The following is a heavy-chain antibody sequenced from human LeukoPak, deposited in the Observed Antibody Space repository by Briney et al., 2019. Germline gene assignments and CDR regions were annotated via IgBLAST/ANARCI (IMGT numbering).Heavy chain of an antibody. CDR2: IYYSGST. CDR1: GGSISSSSYY. D-gene: IGHD5-12*01. CDR3: ARHVPDTVAWYFDL. J-gene: IGHJ2*01. V-gene: IGHV4-39*01. Sequence: KPSETLSLTCSVSGGSISSSSYYWGWIRQPPGKGLEWIGSIYYSGSTYYNPSLKSRVTISVDTSKNQFSLKLSSVTAADTAVYYCARHVPDTVAWYFDLWGRGTLVTVSS.